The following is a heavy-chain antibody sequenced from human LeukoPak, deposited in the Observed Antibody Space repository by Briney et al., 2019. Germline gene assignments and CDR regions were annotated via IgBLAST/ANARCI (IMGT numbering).Heavy chain of an antibody. Sequence: MPGGSLRLSCAASGFSFSNCSMNWVRQAPGKALEWISSISSSSTYIYYADSLEGRFTISRDNVRNSLYLQMNSLRAEDTAVYYCAGDYEGNLAFDIWGQGTMVTVSS. CDR3: AGDYEGNLAFDI. V-gene: IGHV3-21*01. CDR1: GFSFSNCS. J-gene: IGHJ3*02. D-gene: IGHD4-23*01. CDR2: ISSSSTYI.